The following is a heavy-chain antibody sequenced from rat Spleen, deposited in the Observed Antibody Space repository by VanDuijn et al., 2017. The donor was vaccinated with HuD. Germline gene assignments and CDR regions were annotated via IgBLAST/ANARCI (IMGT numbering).Heavy chain of an antibody. CDR3: AREADIPFHYFDY. CDR1: GFTFSDYY. V-gene: IGHV5-7*01. D-gene: IGHD2-3*01. J-gene: IGHJ2*01. CDR2: ISYDGSNT. Sequence: EVQLVESGGGLVQPGRSLKLSCAASGFTFSDYYMAWVRQAPTKGLEWVASISYDGSNTYYRDSVKGRFTISRDNAKNTLYLQMDSLRSEDTATYYCAREADIPFHYFDYWGQGVMVTVSS.